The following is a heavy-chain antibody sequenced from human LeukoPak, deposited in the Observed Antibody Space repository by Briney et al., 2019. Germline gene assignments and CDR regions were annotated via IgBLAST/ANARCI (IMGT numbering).Heavy chain of an antibody. D-gene: IGHD6-19*01. CDR1: GFTFSSYS. J-gene: IGHJ4*02. CDR3: ALPRDQWQTVPPDY. CDR2: ISSSSSYI. Sequence: GGSLRLSCAASGFTFSSYSMNWVRQAPGKGLEWVSSISSSSSYIYYAGSVKGRFTISRDNAKNSLYLQMNSLRAEDTAVYYCALPRDQWQTVPPDYWGQGTLVTVSS. V-gene: IGHV3-21*01.